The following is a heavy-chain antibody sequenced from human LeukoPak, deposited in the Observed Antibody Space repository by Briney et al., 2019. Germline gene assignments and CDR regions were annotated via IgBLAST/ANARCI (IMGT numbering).Heavy chain of an antibody. CDR1: GYTFTNYD. J-gene: IGHJ4*02. Sequence: ASVKVSCKASGYTFTNYDINWVRQATGQGLEWMGWINPNSGGTNYAQQFQGRVTMTRDTSISTVYMELNNLISDDTAVYYCARGMGSGTYRRFDFWGQGTLVTVSS. V-gene: IGHV1-2*02. CDR3: ARGMGSGTYRRFDF. D-gene: IGHD3-10*01. CDR2: INPNSGGT.